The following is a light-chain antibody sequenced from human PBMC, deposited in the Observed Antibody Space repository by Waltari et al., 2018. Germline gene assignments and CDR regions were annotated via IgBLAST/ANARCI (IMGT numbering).Light chain of an antibody. CDR2: ADN. CDR3: QSYESSNQG. V-gene: IGLV6-57*03. Sequence: FMLTQPHSVSEPPGQTVTISCTRTSGSIGSNYVQWYQQRPGSAPTTVIYADNQRPSGVPDQFSGSIESCSNSAALTISGRKTEDEADYYWQSYESSNQGFGGGTRLTVL. CDR1: SGSIGSNY. J-gene: IGLJ3*02.